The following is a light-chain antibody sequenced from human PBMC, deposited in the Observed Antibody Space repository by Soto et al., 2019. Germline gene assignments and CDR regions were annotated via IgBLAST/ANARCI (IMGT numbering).Light chain of an antibody. CDR2: KGT. J-gene: IGLJ1*01. Sequence: QSALAQPASVSGSPGQSITISCTGTSSDVGAYNSVSWYQQHPHRAPQVIIYKGTQRPSGVSNRFSGSTSGNAASLTISGLQAEDEADYYCCSYTGGATYVFGTGTKVTVL. CDR3: CSYTGGATYV. V-gene: IGLV2-23*01. CDR1: SSDVGAYNS.